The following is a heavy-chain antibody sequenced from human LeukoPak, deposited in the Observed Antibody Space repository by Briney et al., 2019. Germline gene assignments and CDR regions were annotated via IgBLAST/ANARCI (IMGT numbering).Heavy chain of an antibody. CDR2: IYYSGST. Sequence: TSETLSLTCTVSGGSISSYYWSWIRQPPGKGLEWIGYIYYSGSTNYNPSLKSRVTISVDTSKNQFSLTLSSVTAADTAVYYCARTITVAGKYYFDYWGQGTLVTVSS. J-gene: IGHJ4*02. D-gene: IGHD6-19*01. V-gene: IGHV4-59*08. CDR3: ARTITVAGKYYFDY. CDR1: GGSISSYY.